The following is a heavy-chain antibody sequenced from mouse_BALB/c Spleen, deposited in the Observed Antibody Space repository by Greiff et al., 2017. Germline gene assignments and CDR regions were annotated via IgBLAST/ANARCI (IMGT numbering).Heavy chain of an antibody. Sequence: EVQLVESGGGLVKPGGSLKLSCAASGLTFSSYTMSWVRQTPEKRLEWVATISSGGSYTYYPDSVKGRFTISRDNAKNTLYLQMSSLKSEDTAMYYCTRDLYLAYWGQGTLVTVSA. J-gene: IGHJ3*01. V-gene: IGHV5-6-4*01. CDR3: TRDLYLAY. D-gene: IGHD5-5*01. CDR1: GLTFSSYT. CDR2: ISSGGSYT.